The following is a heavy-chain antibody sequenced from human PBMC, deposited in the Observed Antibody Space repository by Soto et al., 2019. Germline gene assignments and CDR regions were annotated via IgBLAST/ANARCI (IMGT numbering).Heavy chain of an antibody. Sequence: GASVKVARKASGDTFTSYAVHWVRQAPGQRLEWMGWINAGNGNTKYSQKFQGRVTITRDTSASTAYMELSSLRSEDTAVYYCARSIVVVTALDYWGQGTLVTVSS. CDR3: ARSIVVVTALDY. V-gene: IGHV1-3*01. J-gene: IGHJ4*02. CDR1: GDTFTSYA. D-gene: IGHD2-21*02. CDR2: INAGNGNT.